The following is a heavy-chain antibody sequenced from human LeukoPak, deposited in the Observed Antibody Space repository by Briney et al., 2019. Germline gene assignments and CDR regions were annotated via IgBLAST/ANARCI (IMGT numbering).Heavy chain of an antibody. CDR1: GGSISGSSYY. V-gene: IGHV4-39*07. D-gene: IGHD5-18*01. J-gene: IGHJ4*02. CDR2: IYYSGGT. CDR3: ARKSGYSYGHFDY. Sequence: SETLSLTCTVSGGSISGSSYYWGWLRQPPGTGLEWIGSIYYSGGTYYNPSLKSRVTISVDTSKNQFSLKLSSVTAADTAVYYCARKSGYSYGHFDYWGQGTLVTVSS.